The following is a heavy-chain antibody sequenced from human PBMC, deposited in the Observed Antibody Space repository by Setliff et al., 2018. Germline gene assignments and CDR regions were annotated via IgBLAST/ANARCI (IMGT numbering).Heavy chain of an antibody. J-gene: IGHJ4*02. D-gene: IGHD2-2*01. V-gene: IGHV1-3*01. CDR3: ARGPLGFVVVPAAAKFDY. Sequence: ASVKVSCKASGYSFAKYALHWVRQAPGQRLEWMGWINAGNGNTKCSQNFQGRVTMTTDASTNTAYMELRSLGSDDTAVYYCARGPLGFVVVPAAAKFDYWGQGTLVTVSS. CDR2: INAGNGNT. CDR1: GYSFAKYA.